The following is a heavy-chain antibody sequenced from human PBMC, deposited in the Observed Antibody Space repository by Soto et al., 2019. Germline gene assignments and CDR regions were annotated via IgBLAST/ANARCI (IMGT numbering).Heavy chain of an antibody. D-gene: IGHD3-3*01. CDR2: IYTSGST. CDR1: GGSISSYY. V-gene: IGHV4-4*07. J-gene: IGHJ6*02. CDR3: ARSGVQYYYYGMDV. Sequence: SETLSRTCTVSGGSISSYYWSWIRQPAGKGLEWIGRIYTSGSTNYNPSLKSRVTMSVDTSKNQFSLKLSSVTAADTAVYYCARSGVQYYYYGMDVWGQATTVNVSS.